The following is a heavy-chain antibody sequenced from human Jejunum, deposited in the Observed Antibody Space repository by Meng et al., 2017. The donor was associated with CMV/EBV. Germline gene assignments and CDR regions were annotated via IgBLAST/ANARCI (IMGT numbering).Heavy chain of an antibody. V-gene: IGHV3-74*01. CDR1: GFTFRGYW. CDR2: INSDGSST. D-gene: IGHD5-12*01. J-gene: IGHJ4*02. Sequence: SGFTFRGYWRHWGRQVPGKGLVWVSRINSDGSSTSYADSVKGRFTISRDNAKNTLYLQMDSLRAEDTAVYYCARVGGGYANYYFDFWGQGTLVTVSS. CDR3: ARVGGGYANYYFDF.